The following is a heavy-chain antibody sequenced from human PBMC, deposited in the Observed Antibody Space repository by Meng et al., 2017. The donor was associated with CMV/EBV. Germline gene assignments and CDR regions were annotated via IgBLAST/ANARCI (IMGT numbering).Heavy chain of an antibody. D-gene: IGHD3-10*01. V-gene: IGHV4-59*01. Sequence: SETLSLTCTVSGGSISSYYWSWIRQPPGKGLEWIGYIYHSGSTNYNPSLKSRVTISVDTSKNQFSLKLSSVTAADTAVYYCARLALLSETYYYGSGSYAPPGMDVWGQGTTVTVSS. J-gene: IGHJ6*02. CDR3: ARLALLSETYYYGSGSYAPPGMDV. CDR1: GGSISSYY. CDR2: IYHSGST.